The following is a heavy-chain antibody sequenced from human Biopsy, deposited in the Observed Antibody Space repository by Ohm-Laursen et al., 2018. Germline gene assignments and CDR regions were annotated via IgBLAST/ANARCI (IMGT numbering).Heavy chain of an antibody. Sequence: SVKVSCKASGGSFTSYAIGWARQAPGPGLEWMGRIIPIPNVATYAQRFQGRITITADESTSTAYMELSSLTSDDPAVYFCARGEGSSWFDPWGHGTLVTISS. CDR1: GGSFTSYA. CDR3: ARGEGSSWFDP. V-gene: IGHV1-69*10. J-gene: IGHJ5*02. CDR2: IIPIPNVA. D-gene: IGHD1-26*01.